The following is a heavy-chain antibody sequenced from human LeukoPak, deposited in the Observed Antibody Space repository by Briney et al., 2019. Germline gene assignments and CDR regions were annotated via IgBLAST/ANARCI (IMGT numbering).Heavy chain of an antibody. Sequence: SVKVSCKASGGTFSSYAISWVRQAPGQGLEWMGRIIPILGIANYAQKFQGRVTITADKSTSTAYMELSSLRSEDTAVYYCARRLSSGYFGWFDPWGQGTLVTVSS. D-gene: IGHD3-22*01. J-gene: IGHJ5*02. CDR3: ARRLSSGYFGWFDP. V-gene: IGHV1-69*04. CDR1: GGTFSSYA. CDR2: IIPILGIA.